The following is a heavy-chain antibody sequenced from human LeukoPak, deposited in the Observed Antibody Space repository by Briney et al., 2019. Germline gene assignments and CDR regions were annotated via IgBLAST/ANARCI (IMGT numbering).Heavy chain of an antibody. CDR3: AREYDSSTGTYDAFDI. Sequence: GGSLRLSCAASGFTFSSNYMSWVRQAPGKGLEWVSVIYSGGSTYYADSVKGRFTISRDNPKNTLYLQMNSLRAEDTAVYYCAREYDSSTGTYDAFDIWGQGTMVTVSS. CDR2: IYSGGST. V-gene: IGHV3-53*01. J-gene: IGHJ3*02. CDR1: GFTFSSNY. D-gene: IGHD3-22*01.